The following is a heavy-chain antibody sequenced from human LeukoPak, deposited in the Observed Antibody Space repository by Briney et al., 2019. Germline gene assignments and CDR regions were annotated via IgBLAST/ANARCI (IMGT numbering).Heavy chain of an antibody. J-gene: IGHJ3*02. Sequence: SETLSLTCTVSGGSISSYYWSWIRQPPGKGLEWIGYIYTSGSTNYNPSLKSRVTISVDTSKNQFSLQLNSVTPEDTAVYYCARTAGRKNDAFDIWGQGTMVTVSS. D-gene: IGHD1-26*01. V-gene: IGHV4-4*09. CDR3: ARTAGRKNDAFDI. CDR2: IYTSGST. CDR1: GGSISSYY.